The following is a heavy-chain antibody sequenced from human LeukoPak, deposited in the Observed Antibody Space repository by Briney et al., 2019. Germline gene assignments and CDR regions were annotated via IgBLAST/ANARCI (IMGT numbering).Heavy chain of an antibody. V-gene: IGHV3-21*01. CDR2: ISSSSNYI. Sequence: AGGSLRLSCAASGFTFSSYSMNWVRQAPGKGLEWVSFISSSSNYIYYADSVKGRFTISRDNAKNSLYLQMNSLRAEDTAVYYCAREPKNYYGSGSRYYFDYWGQGTLVTVSS. CDR3: AREPKNYYGSGSRYYFDY. D-gene: IGHD3-10*01. J-gene: IGHJ4*02. CDR1: GFTFSSYS.